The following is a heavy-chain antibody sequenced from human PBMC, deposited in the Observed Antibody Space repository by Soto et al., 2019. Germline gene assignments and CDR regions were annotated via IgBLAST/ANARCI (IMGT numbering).Heavy chain of an antibody. CDR1: GFSVSSTY. V-gene: IGHV3-53*01. D-gene: IGHD3-10*01. CDR3: ARAGFGGTDWIDP. J-gene: IGHJ5*02. Sequence: PRWSLILSCAASGFSVSSTYMIWVRQAPGKGLEWVSVIYTGGTTYYADFVEGRFTISRDDHNNTLYLQMNSLRVEDTAVYFCARAGFGGTDWIDPWGQGTRVTVSS. CDR2: IYTGGTT.